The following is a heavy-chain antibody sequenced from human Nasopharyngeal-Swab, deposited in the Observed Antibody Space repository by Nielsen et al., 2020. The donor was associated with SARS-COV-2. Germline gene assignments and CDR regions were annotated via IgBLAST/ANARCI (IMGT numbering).Heavy chain of an antibody. D-gene: IGHD3-16*02. J-gene: IGHJ4*01. CDR1: GFTFSSSW. V-gene: IGHV3-74*01. CDR2: MNSGGSTI. Sequence: GESLKISCAASGFTFSSSWMHWIRQDPGKGLVWVARMNSGGSTINYGDSVMGRFIISRDNAKNMLYLQMYSLRAEDTAVYYCATAGNYRFDNWGHGTLVTVSS. CDR3: ATAGNYRFDN.